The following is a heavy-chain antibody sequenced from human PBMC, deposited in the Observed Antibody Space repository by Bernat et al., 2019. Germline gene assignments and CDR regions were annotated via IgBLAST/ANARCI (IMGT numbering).Heavy chain of an antibody. D-gene: IGHD3-10*01. CDR3: ATDSGWGPKSAGSGWYFDV. CDR2: IKRTVEGGTA. J-gene: IGHJ2*01. V-gene: IGHV3-15*07. Sequence: EVQLVESGGGLVKPGGSLRLSCAASGLTLSNAWMNWVRQAPGKGLEWVGRIKRTVEGGTAGYAAHVECRFTISRDDSEKMLYQQMNSLLIKDTAVYYCATDSGWGPKSAGSGWYFDVWGRGTLVTVSA. CDR1: GLTLSNAW.